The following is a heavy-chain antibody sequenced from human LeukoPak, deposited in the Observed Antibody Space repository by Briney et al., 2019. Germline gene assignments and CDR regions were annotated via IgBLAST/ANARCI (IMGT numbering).Heavy chain of an antibody. CDR2: ISSSSSTI. Sequence: GGSLRLSCAASGFTFNDYYMSWIRQAPGKGLEWVSYISSSSSTIYYADSVKGRFTISRDNAKNSLYLQMNSLRAEDTAVYYCARDLLLWFGEPRSDYWGQGTLVTVSS. D-gene: IGHD3-10*01. J-gene: IGHJ4*02. CDR1: GFTFNDYY. CDR3: ARDLLLWFGEPRSDY. V-gene: IGHV3-11*04.